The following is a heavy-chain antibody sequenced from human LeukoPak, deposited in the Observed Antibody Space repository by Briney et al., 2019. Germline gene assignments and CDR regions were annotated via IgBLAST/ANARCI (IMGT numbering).Heavy chain of an antibody. D-gene: IGHD3-10*01. CDR2: IYDIGTT. Sequence: SETLSLTCSVSRGSLGREFWTWIRQSPGKGLEWIGYIYDIGTTNYNPSLKSRVSIFVDTSTNQFFLNLTSVTAADTAIYYCSKLYGSGPQGAFDIWGQGTLVAVSS. CDR1: RGSLGREF. CDR3: SKLYGSGPQGAFDI. J-gene: IGHJ3*02. V-gene: IGHV4-59*08.